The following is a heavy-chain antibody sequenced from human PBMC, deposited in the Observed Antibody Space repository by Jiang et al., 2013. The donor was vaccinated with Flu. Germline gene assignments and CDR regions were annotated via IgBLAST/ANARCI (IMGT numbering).Heavy chain of an antibody. J-gene: IGHJ5*02. CDR3: AKDYYDSGGFDP. D-gene: IGHD3-22*01. CDR1: SSNSAA. Sequence: SSNSAAWNWIRQSPSRGLEWLGRTYYRSKWYNDYAVSVKSRITINPDTSKNQFSLQLNSVTPEDTAVYYCAKDYYDSGGFDPWGQGTLVTVSS. CDR2: TYYRSKWYN. V-gene: IGHV6-1*01.